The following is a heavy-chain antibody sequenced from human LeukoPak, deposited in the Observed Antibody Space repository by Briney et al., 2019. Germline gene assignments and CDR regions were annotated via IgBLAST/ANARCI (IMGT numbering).Heavy chain of an antibody. CDR1: AFSFSSFW. D-gene: IGHD6-19*01. J-gene: IGHJ4*02. CDR3: ARGLYTSGWYPAYFDF. Sequence: GESLRLSCSASAFSFSSFWMTWVRQAPGKELEWLGNIKQDGSDTYYVDSVKGRFTISRDNAKNSLYLHMNSLRAEDTAVYYCARGLYTSGWYPAYFDFWGQGILVTVSS. CDR2: IKQDGSDT. V-gene: IGHV3-7*04.